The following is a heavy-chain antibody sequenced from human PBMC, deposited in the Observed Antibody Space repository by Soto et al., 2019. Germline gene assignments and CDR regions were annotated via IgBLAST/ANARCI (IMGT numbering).Heavy chain of an antibody. CDR1: GGTFRSYA. J-gene: IGHJ4*02. CDR3: ARGPRGWGYSYGYYDY. V-gene: IGHV1-69*01. CDR2: IIPIFGTA. Sequence: QVQLVQSGAEVKKPGSSVKVSCKASGGTFRSYAISWVRQAPGQGLEWMGGIIPIFGTANYAQKFQGRVTITADESTSTAYMELSSLRSEDTAVYYCARGPRGWGYSYGYYDYWGQGTLVTVSS. D-gene: IGHD5-18*01.